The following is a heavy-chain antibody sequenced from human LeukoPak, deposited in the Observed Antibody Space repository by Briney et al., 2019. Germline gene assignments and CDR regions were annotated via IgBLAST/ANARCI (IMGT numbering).Heavy chain of an antibody. J-gene: IGHJ4*02. V-gene: IGHV3-30*04. CDR3: ARNKKGDRYTYGHDY. D-gene: IGHD5-18*01. CDR1: GFTFSSYA. Sequence: GGSLRLSCAASGFTFSSYAMHWVRQAPGKGLEWVAVISYDGSNKYYADSVKGRFTISRDNAKNSLYLQMNSLRAEDTAVYYCARNKKGDRYTYGHDYWGQGTLVTVSS. CDR2: ISYDGSNK.